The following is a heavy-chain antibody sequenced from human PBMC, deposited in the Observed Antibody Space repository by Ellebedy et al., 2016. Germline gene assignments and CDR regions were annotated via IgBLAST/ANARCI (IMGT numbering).Heavy chain of an antibody. Sequence: GGSLRLXXAASGFTFSSYGMHWVRQAPGKGLEWVAVISFDGSNKYYADSAKGRFTISRDNSKNTLYLQMNSLRAEDTAVYYCAKDGGLGRWLLGWYFDLWGRGTLVTVSS. V-gene: IGHV3-30*18. CDR2: ISFDGSNK. CDR3: AKDGGLGRWLLGWYFDL. J-gene: IGHJ2*01. CDR1: GFTFSSYG. D-gene: IGHD5-24*01.